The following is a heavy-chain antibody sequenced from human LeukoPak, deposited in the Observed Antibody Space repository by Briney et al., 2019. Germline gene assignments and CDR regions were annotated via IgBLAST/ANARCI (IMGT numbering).Heavy chain of an antibody. CDR2: IYPSGTS. CDR1: GDAITSYF. D-gene: IGHD3-10*01. J-gene: IGHJ4*02. Sequence: PSETLSLTCSVSGDAITSYFWTWVRQPAGKGLEWIGRIYPSGTSNYSPSLKSRVSMSVDTSKNQFSLKLSSVTAADTAIYYCARDSGRYGSGSYLGYWGQGTLVTVSS. CDR3: ARDSGRYGSGSYLGY. V-gene: IGHV4-4*07.